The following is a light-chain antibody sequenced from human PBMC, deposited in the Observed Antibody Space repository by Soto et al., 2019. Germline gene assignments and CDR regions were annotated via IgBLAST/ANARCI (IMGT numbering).Light chain of an antibody. Sequence: DLPMTESPSSRSSFVGDIATITCRPIQAISTYLNWYQQKPGKAPNLLIFGARTLQSGAPSRFSGSGYGTDFTLTITTLQPEDVGIYYCQQAHATTLTLGQGTRLEIK. CDR1: QAISTY. J-gene: IGKJ5*01. V-gene: IGKV1-39*01. CDR3: QQAHATTLT. CDR2: GAR.